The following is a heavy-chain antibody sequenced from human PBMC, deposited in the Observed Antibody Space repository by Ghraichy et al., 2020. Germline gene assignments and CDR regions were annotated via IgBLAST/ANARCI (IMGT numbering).Heavy chain of an antibody. CDR3: ARLPLPRRAAVGDWYFDL. CDR1: GFSFSDYS. CDR2: ITGSSITI. V-gene: IGHV3-48*01. D-gene: IGHD6-13*01. J-gene: IGHJ2*01. Sequence: GESLKISCEGSGFSFSDYSMIWVRLTPRKALEWVSYITGSSITIFYTDSVKGRFTISRDNAKNSLYLQMNSLRAEDTAVYYCARLPLPRRAAVGDWYFDLWGRGPLVTVSS.